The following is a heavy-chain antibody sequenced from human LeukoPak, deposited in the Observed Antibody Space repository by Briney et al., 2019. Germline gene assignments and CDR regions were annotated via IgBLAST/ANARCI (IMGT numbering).Heavy chain of an antibody. CDR1: GFTFRSYE. CDR2: ISSSAKTI. J-gene: IGHJ4*02. V-gene: IGHV3-48*03. Sequence: PGGSLRLSCAASGFTFRSYEMNCVRQARGKGVLWVSFISSSAKTIYYADSVKGRFTISRDNPKNSLYLQMNSLRAEDTAIYYCARTFDKWGQGTLVTVSS. CDR3: ARTFDK.